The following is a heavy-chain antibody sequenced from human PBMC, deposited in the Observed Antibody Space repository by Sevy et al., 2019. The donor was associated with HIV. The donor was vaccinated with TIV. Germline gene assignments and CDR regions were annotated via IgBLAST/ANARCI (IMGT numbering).Heavy chain of an antibody. J-gene: IGHJ3*02. CDR3: AKDREGTGGHDAFDI. Sequence: GGSLRLSCAASGFTFSSFSMNWVRQAPGKGLEWVSSISSNSLYIYYADSMKGRFTISRDNAKNSLYLQVNSLRAEETAIYYCAKDREGTGGHDAFDIWGQGTMVTVSS. V-gene: IGHV3-21*01. D-gene: IGHD1-1*01. CDR1: GFTFSSFS. CDR2: ISSNSLYI.